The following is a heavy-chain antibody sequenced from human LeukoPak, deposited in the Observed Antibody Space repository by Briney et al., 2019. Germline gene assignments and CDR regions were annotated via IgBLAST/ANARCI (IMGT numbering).Heavy chain of an antibody. D-gene: IGHD4-17*01. Sequence: GASVQVSSKASGYTLSDYDINWVRQAPGQGLEYMGWINPNSLIPGYARKFRGRVTLTMDTSIRTAYMELTGLTYDDTAMYYCARVKPVPTVSFDPWGQGTLVTVSS. V-gene: IGHV1-8*01. CDR1: GYTLSDYD. J-gene: IGHJ5*02. CDR2: INPNSLIP. CDR3: ARVKPVPTVSFDP.